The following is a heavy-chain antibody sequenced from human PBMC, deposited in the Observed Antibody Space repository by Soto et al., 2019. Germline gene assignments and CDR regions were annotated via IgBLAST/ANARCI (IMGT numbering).Heavy chain of an antibody. CDR1: GGSISSYY. D-gene: IGHD2-15*01. J-gene: IGHJ6*02. CDR3: ARDCSGGSCYYYYGMDI. V-gene: IGHV4-4*07. Sequence: SETLSLTCTVSGGSISSYYWSWIRQPAGKGLEWIGRLYTSGATKYNPSLKSRLTMSVDTSKNQFSLRLNAVTAADTAVYFCARDCSGGSCYYYYGMDIWGQGTTVTVSS. CDR2: LYTSGAT.